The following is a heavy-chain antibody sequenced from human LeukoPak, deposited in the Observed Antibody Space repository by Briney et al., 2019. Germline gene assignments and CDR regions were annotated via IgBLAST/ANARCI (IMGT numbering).Heavy chain of an antibody. CDR3: AGEDTVTTYYYFDY. V-gene: IGHV3-7*01. J-gene: IGHJ4*02. CDR1: GFTFSSYW. Sequence: GGSLRLSCAASGFTFSSYWMSWVRQAPGKGLEWVANIKQDGSEKYYVDSVEGRFTISRDNAKNSLYLQMNSLRAEDTAVYYCAGEDTVTTYYYFDYWGQGTLVTVSS. CDR2: IKQDGSEK. D-gene: IGHD4-11*01.